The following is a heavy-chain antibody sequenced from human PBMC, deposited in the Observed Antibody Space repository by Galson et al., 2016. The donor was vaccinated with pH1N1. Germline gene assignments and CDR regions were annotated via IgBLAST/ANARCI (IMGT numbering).Heavy chain of an antibody. V-gene: IGHV1-46*03. Sequence: SVKVSCKASGYTFSRYYMHWLRQAPGQGLEWMGIIDPSSGSTTYAQKFQGRVTMTHDTATNTVYMELSSLRSDDTAVYYCARRYYFDYWGQGTLVAVSS. CDR1: GYTFSRYY. J-gene: IGHJ4*02. CDR2: IDPSSGST. CDR3: ARRYYFDY.